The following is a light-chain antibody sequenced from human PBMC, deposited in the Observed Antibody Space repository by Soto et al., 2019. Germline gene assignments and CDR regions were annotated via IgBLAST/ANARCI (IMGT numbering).Light chain of an antibody. CDR3: QQYNNWPRT. Sequence: EIVIKQPPAPLSVSPGERATLSCRASQSLSTHLAWSQQTPGQAPKLLIYAASTRATGIPARFSGSGSGTGFTLTISSLQSEDFAVYFCQQYNNWPRTFGQGTKVEIK. CDR1: QSLSTH. V-gene: IGKV3-15*01. J-gene: IGKJ1*01. CDR2: AAS.